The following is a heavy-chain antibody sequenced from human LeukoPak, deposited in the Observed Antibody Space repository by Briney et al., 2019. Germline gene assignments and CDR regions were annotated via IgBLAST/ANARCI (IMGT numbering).Heavy chain of an antibody. CDR1: GFSIGTYQ. D-gene: IGHD3-10*01. CDR3: ARDPRGSEYSHFDS. CDR2: IKQDGREK. V-gene: IGHV3-7*01. Sequence: GGSLRQSFSACGFSIGTYQMSWFRQARGRGLNGVANIKQDGREKEYVDSVKGRFTISRDNSKNSLYLQMSSLRAEDTAVYYCARDPRGSEYSHFDSWGQGTLVTVSS. J-gene: IGHJ4*02.